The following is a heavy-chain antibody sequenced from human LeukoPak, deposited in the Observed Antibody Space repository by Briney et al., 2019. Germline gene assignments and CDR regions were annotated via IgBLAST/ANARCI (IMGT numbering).Heavy chain of an antibody. CDR2: ISGNGANT. J-gene: IGHJ4*02. CDR1: GFTFSNYV. D-gene: IGHD3-10*01. Sequence: GGSLGLSCSASGFTFSNYVMYWVRQAPEKGLEFVSGISGNGANTYYTDSVKGRFVISRDNSKNTLYLQMSSLKTEDTAVYYCVRGGSSGSYYTNWGQGSLVTVSS. V-gene: IGHV3-64D*06. CDR3: VRGGSSGSYYTN.